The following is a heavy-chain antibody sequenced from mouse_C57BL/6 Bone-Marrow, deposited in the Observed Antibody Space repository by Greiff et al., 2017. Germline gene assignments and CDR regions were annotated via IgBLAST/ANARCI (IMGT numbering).Heavy chain of an antibody. Sequence: QVQLLQPGAELVKPGASVKLSCKASGYTFTSYWMQWVKQRPGQGLEWIGEIDPSDSYTNYNQKFKGKATLTVYTSSSTAYMQLSSLTSADSAVYYCAVTPWFAYWGQGTLVTVSA. V-gene: IGHV1-50*01. CDR2: IDPSDSYT. J-gene: IGHJ3*01. CDR1: GYTFTSYW. D-gene: IGHD2-12*01. CDR3: AVTPWFAY.